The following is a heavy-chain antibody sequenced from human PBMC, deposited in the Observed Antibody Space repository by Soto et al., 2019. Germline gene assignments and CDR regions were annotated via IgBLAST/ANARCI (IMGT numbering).Heavy chain of an antibody. Sequence: GESLQISCKGSGNSFTSYFIGWVRQMPGKGLELMGIIYPGDSDTRYSPSFQGQVTISADKSISTAYLQWSSLKASDTAMYYCARQKGMGIAVAGLFYLDVWGKGTTVTSP. CDR2: IYPGDSDT. D-gene: IGHD6-19*01. V-gene: IGHV5-51*01. CDR1: GNSFTSYF. J-gene: IGHJ6*03. CDR3: ARQKGMGIAVAGLFYLDV.